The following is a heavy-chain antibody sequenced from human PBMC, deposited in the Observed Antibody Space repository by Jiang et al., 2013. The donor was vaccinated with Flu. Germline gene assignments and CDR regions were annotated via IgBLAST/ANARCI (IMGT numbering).Heavy chain of an antibody. V-gene: IGHV3-23*01. CDR2: LSGNGDGK. Sequence: QLLESGGALVQPGGSLRLSCAASGFTFSSYAMSWVRQAPGKGLEWVSALSGNGDGKYYADSAKGRFTISRDNSKNTLYLQMDSLRAEDTAVYYCAREDYYDSSAYSKEDAFDIWGQGTMVTVSS. CDR3: AREDYYDSSAYSKEDAFDI. D-gene: IGHD3-22*01. CDR1: GFTFSSYA. J-gene: IGHJ3*02.